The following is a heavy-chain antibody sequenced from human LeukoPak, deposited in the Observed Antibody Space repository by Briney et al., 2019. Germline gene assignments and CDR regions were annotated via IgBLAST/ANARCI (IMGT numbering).Heavy chain of an antibody. CDR1: GYSFTSYW. V-gene: IGHV5-51*01. J-gene: IGHJ4*02. CDR2: IYPGDSDT. CDR3: ARQSDDGSGYYCNFDY. Sequence: GESLKISCKGSGYSFTSYWIGWVRQMPGKGLEWMGIIYPGDSDTRYSPSFQGQVTISADKSISTAYLQWSSLKASDTAMYYCARQSDDGSGYYCNFDYWGQGTLVTVSS. D-gene: IGHD3-22*01.